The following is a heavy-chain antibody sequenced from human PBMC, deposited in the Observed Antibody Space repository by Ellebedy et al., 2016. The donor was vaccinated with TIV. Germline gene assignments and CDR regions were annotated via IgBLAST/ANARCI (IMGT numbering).Heavy chain of an antibody. CDR2: IYYSGST. V-gene: IGHV4-59*08. CDR3: AGDYGAYFDY. CDR1: GGSISSYY. J-gene: IGHJ4*02. Sequence: MPSETLSLTCTVSGGSISSYYWSWIRQPPGKGLEWIGYIYYSGSTNYNPSPKSRVTISVDMSKNQFSLRLSSVTAADTAVYYCAGDYGAYFDYWGQGTLVTVSS. D-gene: IGHD4-17*01.